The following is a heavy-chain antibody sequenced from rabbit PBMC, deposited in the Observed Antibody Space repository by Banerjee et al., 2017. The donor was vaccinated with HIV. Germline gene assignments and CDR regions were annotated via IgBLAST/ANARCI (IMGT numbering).Heavy chain of an antibody. CDR2: IYNGDVST. CDR3: ARSYPQYAGYAGYGYATGNYFSL. J-gene: IGHJ4*01. D-gene: IGHD6-1*01. CDR1: GFDFSRNYW. Sequence: QEQLEESGGDLVKPEGSLTLTCKASGFDFSRNYWICWVRQAPGKRPEWIACIYNGDVSTYYASWVNGGFTLSKTASTTVTLQMTSLTAADTATYFCARSYPQYAGYAGYGYATGNYFSLWGPGTLVTVS. V-gene: IGHV1S45*01.